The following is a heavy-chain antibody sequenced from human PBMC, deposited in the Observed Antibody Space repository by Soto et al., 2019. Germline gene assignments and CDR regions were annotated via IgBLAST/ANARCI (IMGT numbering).Heavy chain of an antibody. J-gene: IGHJ5*02. V-gene: IGHV3-48*04. CDR1: GFSFSSCW. CDR2: ISSSGSTI. Sequence: PGGSLRLSCAASGFSFSSCWMHWVRQAPGKGLEWVSYISSSGSTIYYADSVKGRFTISRDNAKNSLYLQMNSLRAEDTAVYYCARVNGPNWFDPWGQGTLVTVSS. CDR3: ARVNGPNWFDP. D-gene: IGHD2-8*01.